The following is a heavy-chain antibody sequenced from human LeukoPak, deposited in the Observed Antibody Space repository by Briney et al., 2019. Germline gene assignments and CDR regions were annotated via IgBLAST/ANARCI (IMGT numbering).Heavy chain of an antibody. CDR3: AREPDGSGTRIDDY. J-gene: IGHJ4*02. Sequence: ASVKVSCKASGGTFSSYAISWVRQAPGQGLEWMGGIIPFFGTANYAQKFQGRVTITADKSTSTAYMELSSLRSEDTAVYYCAREPDGSGTRIDDYWGQGTLVTVSS. V-gene: IGHV1-69*06. CDR1: GGTFSSYA. CDR2: IIPFFGTA. D-gene: IGHD3-10*01.